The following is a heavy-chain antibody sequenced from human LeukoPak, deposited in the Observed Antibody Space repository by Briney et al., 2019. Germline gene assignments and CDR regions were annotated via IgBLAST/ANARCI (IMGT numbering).Heavy chain of an antibody. V-gene: IGHV3-48*02. Sequence: PGGSLRLSCAASGLTFSDHPMNWVRQAPGEGLEWVSYISGGSDSIYYADSVKGRFTISRDNAKNSLYLQMNSLRDEDTAVYFCVRDMPPVGAIDYWGQGTLVTVSS. J-gene: IGHJ4*02. CDR3: VRDMPPVGAIDY. CDR2: ISGGSDSI. D-gene: IGHD1-26*01. CDR1: GLTFSDHP.